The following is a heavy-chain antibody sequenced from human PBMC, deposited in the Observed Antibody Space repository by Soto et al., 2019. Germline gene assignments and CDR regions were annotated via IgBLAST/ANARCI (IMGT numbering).Heavy chain of an antibody. V-gene: IGHV5-51*01. CDR2: IYPGDSDT. J-gene: IGHJ6*02. CDR1: GYSFTSYW. CDR3: ARTPYDSSGYYYFFRPEHYGMAV. Sequence: PGESLKISCKGSGYSFTSYWVGWVRQMPGKGLEWMGIIYPGDSDTRYSPSFQGQVTISADKSISTAYLQWSSLKASDTAMYYCARTPYDSSGYYYFFRPEHYGMAVWGQGTTVTVSS. D-gene: IGHD3-22*01.